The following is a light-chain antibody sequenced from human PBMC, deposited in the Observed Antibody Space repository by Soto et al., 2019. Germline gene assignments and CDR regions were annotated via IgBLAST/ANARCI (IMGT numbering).Light chain of an antibody. J-gene: IGKJ1*01. Sequence: IHLTQSPSSLSASVGDRVTITCRASQGISSYLAWYQQKPGKAPKLLIYGASTLQGGVPSRFSGSRSGTDFTLTIGSLQPEDFATYYCQQYDHWPPATFGQGTKVDIK. V-gene: IGKV1-9*01. CDR1: QGISSY. CDR2: GAS. CDR3: QQYDHWPPAT.